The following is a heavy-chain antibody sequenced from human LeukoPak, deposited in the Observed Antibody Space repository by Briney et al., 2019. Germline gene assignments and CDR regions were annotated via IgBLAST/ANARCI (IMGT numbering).Heavy chain of an antibody. V-gene: IGHV5-51*01. J-gene: IGHJ6*02. Sequence: GESLKISCKGSGYSFTSYWIGWVRQMPGKGLEWMGIIYPGDSDTRYSPSLQGQVTISADRSAATAFLHLNSLKASDTAIYYCARLFTLVGRHGMDVWGQGTTVTVSS. CDR2: IYPGDSDT. D-gene: IGHD1-26*01. CDR3: ARLFTLVGRHGMDV. CDR1: GYSFTSYW.